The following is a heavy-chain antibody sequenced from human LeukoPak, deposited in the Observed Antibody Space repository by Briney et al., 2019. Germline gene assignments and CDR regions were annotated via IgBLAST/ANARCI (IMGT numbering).Heavy chain of an antibody. D-gene: IGHD3-10*01. CDR3: ARGYYGSGSYYKGNYFDY. J-gene: IGHJ4*02. V-gene: IGHV4-38-2*01. Sequence: PSETLSLTCAVSGYSISTGYNWGWIRQSPGKGLEWIGSISHSGSTYYNPSLKSRVTISLDTSNNEFSLSLGSVTAADTALYFCARGYYGSGSYYKGNYFDYWGQGTLVTVSS. CDR1: GYSISTGYN. CDR2: ISHSGST.